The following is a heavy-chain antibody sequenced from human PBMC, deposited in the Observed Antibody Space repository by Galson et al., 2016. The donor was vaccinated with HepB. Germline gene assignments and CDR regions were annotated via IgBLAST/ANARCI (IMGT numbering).Heavy chain of an antibody. Sequence: SVKVSCKASGYTFTSYYLHWVRQAPGQGLEWMGIINPSGGSTSYAQKFQGRVTMTRDTSTSTVYMELSSLRSEDTAVYYCARDQIVVVVAATGYYYYYGMDVWGQGTTVTVSS. CDR2: INPSGGST. V-gene: IGHV1-46*01. J-gene: IGHJ6*02. D-gene: IGHD2-15*01. CDR1: GYTFTSYY. CDR3: ARDQIVVVVAATGYYYYYGMDV.